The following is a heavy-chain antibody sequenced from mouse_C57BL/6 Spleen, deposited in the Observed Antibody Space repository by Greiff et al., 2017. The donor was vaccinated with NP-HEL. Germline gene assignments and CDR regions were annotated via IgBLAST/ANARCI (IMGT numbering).Heavy chain of an antibody. J-gene: IGHJ2*01. CDR3: ARRELGRRYFDY. V-gene: IGHV1-69*01. CDR2: IDPSDSYT. CDR1: GYTFTSYW. D-gene: IGHD4-1*01. Sequence: QVQLQQSGAELVMPGASVKLSCKASGYTFTSYWMHWVKQRPGQGLEWIGEIDPSDSYTNYNQKFKGKSTLTVDKSSSTAYMQLSSLTSEDSAVYYCARRELGRRYFDYWGQGTTVTVSS.